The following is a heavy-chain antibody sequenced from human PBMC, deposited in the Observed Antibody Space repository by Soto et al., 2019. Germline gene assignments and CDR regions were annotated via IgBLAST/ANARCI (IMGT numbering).Heavy chain of an antibody. J-gene: IGHJ4*02. CDR3: ARGKSSSFES. V-gene: IGHV3-74*01. CDR2: INSDGSST. CDR1: GFTFSSYW. Sequence: EVQLVESGGGLVQPGGSLTLSCAAFGFTFSSYWMHWVRQAPGKGLVWVSCINSDGSSTRYADSVKGRFSISRDNAKNTLYVQMNSLRGEDTAVYFCARGKSSSFESWGQGTLVTVSS. D-gene: IGHD2-2*01.